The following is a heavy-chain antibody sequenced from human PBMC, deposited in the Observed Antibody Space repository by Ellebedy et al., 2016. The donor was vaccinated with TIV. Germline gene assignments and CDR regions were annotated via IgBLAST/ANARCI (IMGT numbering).Heavy chain of an antibody. Sequence: MPSETLSLTCTVSGGSISSGDYYWSWIRQPPGKGLEWIGYIYYSGRTYYNPSLKSRVTISVDTSKNQFSLKLSSVTAADTAVFYCAGEISYYYGMDVWGQGTTVTVSS. CDR2: IYYSGRT. J-gene: IGHJ6*02. D-gene: IGHD3-3*01. CDR1: GGSISSGDYY. V-gene: IGHV4-30-4*01. CDR3: AGEISYYYGMDV.